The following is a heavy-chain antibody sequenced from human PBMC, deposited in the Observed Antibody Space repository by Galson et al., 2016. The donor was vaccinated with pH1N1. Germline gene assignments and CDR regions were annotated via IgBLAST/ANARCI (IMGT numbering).Heavy chain of an antibody. CDR3: ARVLGMATLEYYFDY. Sequence: PSLKSRVTISVDTSKKQFSLKLSSVTAADTAVYYCARVLGMATLEYYFDYWGQGTLVTVSS. J-gene: IGHJ4*02. V-gene: IGHV4-30-4*07. D-gene: IGHD5-24*01.